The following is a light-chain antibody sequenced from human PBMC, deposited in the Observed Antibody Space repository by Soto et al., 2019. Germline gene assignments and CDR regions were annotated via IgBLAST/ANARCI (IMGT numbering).Light chain of an antibody. J-gene: IGKJ5*01. V-gene: IGKV3-15*01. Sequence: EIVLTQSPATLSVSPGPRITLSCMASQTILSNLAWYQQKPGQAXRXXIYGASTRATGLPARFSAIGSGTEGTINICSLQSEDGEVYDGQQYNNWPITFGQGTRLDIK. CDR2: GAS. CDR1: QTILSN. CDR3: QQYNNWPIT.